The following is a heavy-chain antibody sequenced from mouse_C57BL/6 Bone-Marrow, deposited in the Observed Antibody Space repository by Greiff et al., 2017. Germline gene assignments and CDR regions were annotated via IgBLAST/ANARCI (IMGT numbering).Heavy chain of an antibody. Sequence: VQLQQSGAELVRPGASVKLSCTASGFNIKDDYMHWVKQRPEQGLEWIGLIDPENGDTEYASKFQGKATITADTSSNTAYLQLSSLTSEDTAVYYCTTYYSNYWYYDVWDTGTAITVSS. CDR2: IDPENGDT. CDR3: TTYYSNYWYYDV. CDR1: GFNIKDDY. V-gene: IGHV14-4*01. J-gene: IGHJ1*03. D-gene: IGHD2-5*01.